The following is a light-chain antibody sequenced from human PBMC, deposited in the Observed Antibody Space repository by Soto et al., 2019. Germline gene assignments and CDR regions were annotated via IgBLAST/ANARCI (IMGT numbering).Light chain of an antibody. CDR1: SSDVGSYNL. V-gene: IGLV2-23*01. CDR2: EGS. J-gene: IGLJ2*01. CDR3: CSYAGSSTPVV. Sequence: QSVLTQPASVSGSPGQSITISCTGTSSDVGSYNLVSWYQQHPGKAPKLMIYEGSKRPSGVSNRFSGSKSGNTASLTISGLQAEDEADYDCCSYAGSSTPVVFGGGTKVTVL.